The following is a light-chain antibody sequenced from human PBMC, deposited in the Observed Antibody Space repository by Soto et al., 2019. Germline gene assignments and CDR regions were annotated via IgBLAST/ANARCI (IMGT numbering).Light chain of an antibody. V-gene: IGKV3-15*01. Sequence: EKVMTQSPATLSMSPGERATLSCRASQSVNSYVAWYQQKPGQAPRLLIYGASTRATGIPARFSGSGSGTEFTLTISSLQSEDLAVYYCQQYTNWPSWTFGQGTKVDIK. CDR2: GAS. CDR1: QSVNSY. J-gene: IGKJ1*01. CDR3: QQYTNWPSWT.